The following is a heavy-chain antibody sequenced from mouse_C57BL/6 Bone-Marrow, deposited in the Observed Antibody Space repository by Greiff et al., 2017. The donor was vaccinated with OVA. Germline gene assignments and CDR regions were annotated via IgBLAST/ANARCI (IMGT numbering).Heavy chain of an antibody. D-gene: IGHD3-2*02. CDR2: IDPSDSET. Sequence: QVQLQQPGAELVRPGSSVKLSCKASGYTFTSYWMHWVKQRPIQGLEWIGNIDPSDSETHYNQKFKDKATLTVDKSSSTAYMQLSSLTSEDSAVYYCATGQTAQATRGPLDYWGQGTTLTVSS. J-gene: IGHJ2*01. V-gene: IGHV1-52*01. CDR1: GYTFTSYW. CDR3: ATGQTAQATRGPLDY.